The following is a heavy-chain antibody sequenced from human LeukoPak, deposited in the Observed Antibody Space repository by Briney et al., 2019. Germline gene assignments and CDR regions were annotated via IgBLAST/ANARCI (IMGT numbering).Heavy chain of an antibody. V-gene: IGHV3-30*03. J-gene: IGHJ3*02. CDR3: ARVLRYDNSGHDSFDI. CDR2: ISSDGSNK. Sequence: AGGSLRLSCAASRFIFRNYGMHWVRQVPGKGLEWVAAISSDGSNKDYADSVKGRFTISRDNAKNSLYLQMNSLRAEDTAVYYCARVLRYDNSGHDSFDIWGQGTMVTVSS. D-gene: IGHD3-22*01. CDR1: RFIFRNYG.